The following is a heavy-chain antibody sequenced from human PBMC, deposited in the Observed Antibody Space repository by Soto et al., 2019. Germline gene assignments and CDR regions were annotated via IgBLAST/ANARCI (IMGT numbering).Heavy chain of an antibody. J-gene: IGHJ6*02. CDR2: IYYSGST. D-gene: IGHD3-16*02. Sequence: SETLSLTCTVSGGSICSSGYYWGWIRQPPGKGLEWIGSIYYSGSTYYNPSLKSRVTISVDTSKNQFSLKLSSVTAADTAVYYCARHCIQADYRLVPGYYGMDVWGQGTTVTVSS. CDR3: ARHCIQADYRLVPGYYGMDV. V-gene: IGHV4-39*01. CDR1: GGSICSSGYY.